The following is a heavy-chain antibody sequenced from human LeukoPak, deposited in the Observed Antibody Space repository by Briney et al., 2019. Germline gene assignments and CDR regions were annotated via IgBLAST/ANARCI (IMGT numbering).Heavy chain of an antibody. D-gene: IGHD3-10*01. CDR3: AKDEYGSGSYYNAPGY. Sequence: GSLRLSCAASGFTFSNAWMSWVRQAPGKGLEWVSAISGSGGSTYYADSVKGRFTISRDNSKNTLYLQMNSLRAEDTAVYYCAKDEYGSGSYYNAPGYWGQGTLVTVSS. CDR2: ISGSGGST. V-gene: IGHV3-23*01. CDR1: GFTFSNAW. J-gene: IGHJ4*02.